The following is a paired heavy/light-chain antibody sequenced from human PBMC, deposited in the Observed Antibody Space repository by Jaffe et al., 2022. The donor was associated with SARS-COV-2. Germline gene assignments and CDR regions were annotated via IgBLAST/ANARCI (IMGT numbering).Light chain of an antibody. CDR3: SSYAGSNNLVV. CDR1: SSDVGGYNY. J-gene: IGLJ2*01. V-gene: IGLV2-8*01. CDR2: EVS. Sequence: QSALTQPPSASGSPGQSVTISCTGTSSDVGGYNYVSWYQQHPGKAPKLMIYEVSKRPSGVPDRFSGSKSGNTASLTVSGLQAEDEADYYCSSYAGSNNLVVFGGGTKLTVL.
Heavy chain of an antibody. CDR1: GGSISSGDYY. CDR2: IYYSGST. J-gene: IGHJ3*02. Sequence: QVQLQESGPGLVKPSQTLSLTCTVSGGSISSGDYYWSWIRQPPGKGLEWIGYIYYSGSTYYNPSLKSRVTISVDTSKNQFSLKLSSVTAADTAVYYCARENPTSTVDAFDIWGQGTMVTVSS. D-gene: IGHD4-4*01. V-gene: IGHV4-30-4*01. CDR3: ARENPTSTVDAFDI.